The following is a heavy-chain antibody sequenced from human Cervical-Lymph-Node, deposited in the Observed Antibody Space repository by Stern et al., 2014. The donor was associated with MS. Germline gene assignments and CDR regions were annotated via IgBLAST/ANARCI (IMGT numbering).Heavy chain of an antibody. J-gene: IGHJ6*02. V-gene: IGHV1-69*01. CDR1: GGTLSDYG. Sequence: VQLVESGTEVKKPGSSVKVSCKASGGTLSDYGISWVRQAPGQGLEWMGGIIPIFGTTNYAQPFQDRLTITADPATSTAYMDLSSLRSEDTAVYYCASGLIPRLHYNYYGMDVWGQGTTVIVSS. D-gene: IGHD5/OR15-5a*01. CDR2: IIPIFGTT. CDR3: ASGLIPRLHYNYYGMDV.